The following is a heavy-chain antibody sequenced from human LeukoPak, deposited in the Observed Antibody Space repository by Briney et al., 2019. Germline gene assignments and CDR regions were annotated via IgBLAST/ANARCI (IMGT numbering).Heavy chain of an antibody. Sequence: SETLSLTCTVSGGSISSYYWSWIRHPPGKGLEWIGYIYHSGSTYYNPSLKSRVTISVDRSKNPFSLQLNSVTPDDTALYYCAGDRGVGAAVFFDYWGLGTLVTVSS. CDR2: IYHSGST. J-gene: IGHJ4*02. CDR3: AGDRGVGAAVFFDY. V-gene: IGHV4-59*04. D-gene: IGHD6-13*01. CDR1: GGSISSYY.